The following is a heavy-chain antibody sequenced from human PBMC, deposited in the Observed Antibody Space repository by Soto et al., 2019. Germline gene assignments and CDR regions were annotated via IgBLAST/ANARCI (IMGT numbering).Heavy chain of an antibody. Sequence: EVQLVESGGGLVKPGGSLRLSCAASGFTFSSYSMNWVRQAPGKGLEWVSSISSSSSYIYYADSVKGRFTISRDNAKNSRYLQMNRLRAEDTAVYYCARGRIAAAGTGGYNWFDPWGQGTLVTVSS. J-gene: IGHJ5*02. D-gene: IGHD6-13*01. V-gene: IGHV3-21*01. CDR1: GFTFSSYS. CDR3: ARGRIAAAGTGGYNWFDP. CDR2: ISSSSSYI.